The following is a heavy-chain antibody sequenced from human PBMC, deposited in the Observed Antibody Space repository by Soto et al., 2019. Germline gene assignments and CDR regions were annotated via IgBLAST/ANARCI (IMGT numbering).Heavy chain of an antibody. CDR1: GFTFSDYA. D-gene: IGHD4-17*01. CDR2: ISGSGENI. V-gene: IGHV3-23*01. J-gene: IGHJ4*02. Sequence: PGGSLRLSCEASGFTFSDYATSWVRQTPGKGLEWVSGISGSGENIHYADPVKGRFTISRDNSKNTLYLQMNSLRAEDTAVYYCATSYGDYIYAYYWGQGTLVTVSS. CDR3: ATSYGDYIYAYY.